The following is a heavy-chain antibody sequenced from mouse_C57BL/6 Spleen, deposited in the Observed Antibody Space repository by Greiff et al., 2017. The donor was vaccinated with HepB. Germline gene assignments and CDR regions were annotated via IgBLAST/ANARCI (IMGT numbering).Heavy chain of an antibody. J-gene: IGHJ2*01. CDR1: GFTFSDYG. D-gene: IGHD2-4*01. Sequence: EVQGVESGGGLVKPGGSLKLSCAASGFTFSDYGMHWVRQAPETGLEWVAYISSGSSTIYYADTVKGRFTISRDNAKNTLFLQMTSLRSEDTAMYYCASPDYGYFDYWAQGTTLTVSS. V-gene: IGHV5-17*01. CDR3: ASPDYGYFDY. CDR2: ISSGSSTI.